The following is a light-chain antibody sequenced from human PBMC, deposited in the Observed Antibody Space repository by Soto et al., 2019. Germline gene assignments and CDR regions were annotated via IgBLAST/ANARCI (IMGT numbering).Light chain of an antibody. V-gene: IGKV3-20*01. J-gene: IGKJ1*01. Sequence: EIVLTQSPGTLSLSPGERATLSCRASRSLSNWYLAWYQQKPGQAPRLLIYGASSRATGIPDRFSGSGSGTDFTLTISRLEPEDFAVYYCQQYGNSRGTFGQGTKVEIK. CDR2: GAS. CDR1: RSLSNWY. CDR3: QQYGNSRGT.